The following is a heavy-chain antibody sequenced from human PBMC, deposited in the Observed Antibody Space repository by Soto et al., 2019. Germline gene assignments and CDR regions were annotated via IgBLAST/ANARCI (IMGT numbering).Heavy chain of an antibody. D-gene: IGHD3-3*01. CDR1: GYTFTSYY. CDR3: ARTLYDFWSSYPDY. V-gene: IGHV1-46*01. Sequence: ASVKVSCKASGYTFTSYYMHWVRQAPGQGLEWMGMINPSGGIINPSGGSTSYAQKFQGRVTMTRDTSTSTVYMELSSLRSEDTAVYYCARTLYDFWSSYPDYWGQGTLVTVSS. CDR2: INPSGGST. J-gene: IGHJ4*02.